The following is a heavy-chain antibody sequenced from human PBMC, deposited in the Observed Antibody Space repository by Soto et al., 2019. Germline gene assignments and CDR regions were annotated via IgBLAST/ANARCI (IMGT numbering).Heavy chain of an antibody. CDR3: TTAYLTMVRGNYYYGMDV. Sequence: GGSLRLSCAASGFTFSNAWMNWVRQAPGKGLEWVGRIKSKTDGGTTDYAAPVKGRFTISRDDSKNTLYLQVNSLKTEETAVYYCTTAYLTMVRGNYYYGMDVWGQGTTVTVSS. V-gene: IGHV3-15*07. J-gene: IGHJ6*02. CDR1: GFTFSNAW. D-gene: IGHD3-10*01. CDR2: IKSKTDGGTT.